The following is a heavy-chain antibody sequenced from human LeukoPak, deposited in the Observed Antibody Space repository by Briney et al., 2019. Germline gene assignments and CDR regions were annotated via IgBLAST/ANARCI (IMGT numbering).Heavy chain of an antibody. D-gene: IGHD6-19*01. CDR1: GFPFSSYW. Sequence: QPGGSLRLSCAASGFPFSSYWMHWVRHAPGKGLVWVSRINGDGSSTTYADSMKGRFTISRDNAKNTLYLQMNSLRAEDTAVYYCTRGSGGSKFDSWGQGTPVTVSS. V-gene: IGHV3-74*03. CDR3: TRGSGGSKFDS. J-gene: IGHJ4*02. CDR2: INGDGSST.